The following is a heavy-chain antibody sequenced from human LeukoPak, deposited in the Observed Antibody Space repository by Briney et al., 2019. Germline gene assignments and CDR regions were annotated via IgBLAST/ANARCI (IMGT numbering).Heavy chain of an antibody. CDR1: GFTFSTYA. D-gene: IGHD3-22*01. CDR3: AKGRGVVVITPFDY. Sequence: GGSLRLSCAASGFTFSTYAMHWVRQAPGKGLEWVAVISYDGSNKYYADSVKGRFTISRDNSKNALYLQMNSLRAEDTAVYYCAKGRGVVVITPFDYWGQGTLVTVSS. CDR2: ISYDGSNK. V-gene: IGHV3-30*04. J-gene: IGHJ4*02.